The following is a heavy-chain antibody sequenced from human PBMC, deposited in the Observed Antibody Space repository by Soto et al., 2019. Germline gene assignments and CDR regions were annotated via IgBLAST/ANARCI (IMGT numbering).Heavy chain of an antibody. Sequence: GGFLRLSCAASGFTFISYGMHWVRQAPGKGLEWVAVILYDGSNKYYADSVKGRFTISRDNSKNTLYLQMNSLRAEDTAVYYCAKSVSSSGWYYYFDYWGQGTLVTVSS. CDR1: GFTFISYG. CDR2: ILYDGSNK. D-gene: IGHD6-19*01. V-gene: IGHV3-30*18. J-gene: IGHJ4*02. CDR3: AKSVSSSGWYYYFDY.